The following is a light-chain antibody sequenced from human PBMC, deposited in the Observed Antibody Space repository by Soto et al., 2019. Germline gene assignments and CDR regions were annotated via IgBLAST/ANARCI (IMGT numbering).Light chain of an antibody. V-gene: IGLV2-23*01. Sequence: QSALTQPASVSGSPGQSITISCTGTSSDVGSYNLVSWYQQHPGKAPKLMIYEGSKRPSGVSNRFSGSKSGNTASLTISGLQAEDEADHYCCSYAGSSTLYVFGTGTQLTVL. J-gene: IGLJ1*01. CDR1: SSDVGSYNL. CDR3: CSYAGSSTLYV. CDR2: EGS.